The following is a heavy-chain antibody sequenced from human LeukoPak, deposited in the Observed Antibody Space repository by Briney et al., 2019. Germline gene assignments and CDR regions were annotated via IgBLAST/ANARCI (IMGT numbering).Heavy chain of an antibody. V-gene: IGHV1-69*13. CDR2: IIPIFGTA. Sequence: GASVKVSCKASGYTFTGYYMHWVRQAPGRGLEWMGGIIPIFGTANYAQKFQGRVTITADESTSTAYMELSSLRSEDTAVYYCASVMAYCGGDCYAYYFDYWGQGTLVTVSS. J-gene: IGHJ4*02. CDR3: ASVMAYCGGDCYAYYFDY. D-gene: IGHD2-21*02. CDR1: GYTFTGYY.